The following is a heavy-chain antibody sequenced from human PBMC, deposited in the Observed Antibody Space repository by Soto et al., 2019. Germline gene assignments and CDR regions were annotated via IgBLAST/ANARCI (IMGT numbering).Heavy chain of an antibody. V-gene: IGHV5-10-1*01. CDR3: ARQGFDSSGQGRYYYGMDV. Sequence: LGESLKISCKGSGYSFTSYWISWVRQMPGKGLEWMGRIDPSDSYTNYSPSFQGHVTISADKSISTAYLQWSSLKASDTAMYYCARQGFDSSGQGRYYYGMDVWGQGTTVTVSS. D-gene: IGHD6-19*01. CDR2: IDPSDSYT. J-gene: IGHJ6*02. CDR1: GYSFTSYW.